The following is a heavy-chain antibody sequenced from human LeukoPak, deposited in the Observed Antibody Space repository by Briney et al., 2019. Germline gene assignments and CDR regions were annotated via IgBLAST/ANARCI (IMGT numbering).Heavy chain of an antibody. CDR1: GGSIISSSHF. CDR2: MYYAGTT. V-gene: IGHV4-39*01. D-gene: IGHD3-10*01. Sequence: SETLSLTCTVSGGSIISSSHFWGWIRQPPGKGLEWIGTMYYAGTTYYNPSLKSRVTISVDTSKEQTSLNLRSVTAADTAVYYCARISYGSGTAWSPFDPWGQGTLVTVSS. J-gene: IGHJ5*02. CDR3: ARISYGSGTAWSPFDP.